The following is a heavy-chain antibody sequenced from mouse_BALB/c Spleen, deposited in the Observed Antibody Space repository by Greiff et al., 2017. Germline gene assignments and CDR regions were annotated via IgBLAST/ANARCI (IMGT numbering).Heavy chain of an antibody. V-gene: IGHV2-4-1*01. D-gene: IGHD1-1*01. CDR1: GFSLTSYG. CDR2: IWSGGST. Sequence: VKLMESGPGLVQPSQSLSITCTVSGFSLTSYGVHWVRQSPGKGLEWLGVIWSGGSTDYNAAFISRLSISKDNSKSQVFFKMNSLQADDTAIYYCARKGSVVADYYAMDYWGQGTSVTVSS. CDR3: ARKGSVVADYYAMDY. J-gene: IGHJ4*01.